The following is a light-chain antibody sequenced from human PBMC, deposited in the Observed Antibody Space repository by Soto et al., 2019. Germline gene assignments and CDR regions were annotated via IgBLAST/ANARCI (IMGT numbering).Light chain of an antibody. CDR2: AAS. Sequence: DIQMTQSPSSLSASVGDRVTITCRASQGISNYLAWYQQKPGKVPKLLIYAASTLQSGVPSRFSGSGSVTDFTLTISSLQPEDVATYYCQKYNSAPAFGPGTKVDIK. CDR3: QKYNSAPA. J-gene: IGKJ3*01. CDR1: QGISNY. V-gene: IGKV1-27*01.